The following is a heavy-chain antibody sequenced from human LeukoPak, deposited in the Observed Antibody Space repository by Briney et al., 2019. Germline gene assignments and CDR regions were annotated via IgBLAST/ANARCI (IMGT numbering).Heavy chain of an antibody. V-gene: IGHV4-39*07. Sequence: SETLSLTCTVSGGSISSSSYYWGWIRQPPGKGLEWIGSIYYSGSTYYNPSLKSRVTISVDTSKNQFSLKLSSVTAADTAVYYCARYTDYGDYGDFDYWGQGTLVTVSS. CDR2: IYYSGST. D-gene: IGHD4-17*01. CDR1: GGSISSSSYY. J-gene: IGHJ4*02. CDR3: ARYTDYGDYGDFDY.